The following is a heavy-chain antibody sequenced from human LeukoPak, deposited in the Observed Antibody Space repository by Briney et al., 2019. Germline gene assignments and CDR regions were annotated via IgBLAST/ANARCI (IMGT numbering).Heavy chain of an antibody. D-gene: IGHD2-2*01. J-gene: IGHJ6*04. Sequence: GGSLRLSCAASGFTFSNAWMSWVRQAPGKGLEWVGRIKSKTDGGTTDYAAPVKGRFTISRDDSKNTLYLQMNSLKTEDTAGYYCTTDRLIVVVPAALYAMDDWGKGTTVTVSS. CDR1: GFTFSNAW. CDR3: TTDRLIVVVPAALYAMDD. CDR2: IKSKTDGGTT. V-gene: IGHV3-15*01.